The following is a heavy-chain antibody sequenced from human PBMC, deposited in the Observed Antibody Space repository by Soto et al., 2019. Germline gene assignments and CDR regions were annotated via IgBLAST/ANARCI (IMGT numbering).Heavy chain of an antibody. CDR1: GGTFSSYT. V-gene: IGHV1-69*02. Sequence: SVKVSCKASGGTFSSYTISWVRQAPGQGLEWMGRIIPILGIANYAQKFQGRVTITADKSTSTAYMELSSLRSEDTAVYYCARCGYSYGLGPQAFDIWGQGTMVTVSS. CDR3: ARCGYSYGLGPQAFDI. J-gene: IGHJ3*02. D-gene: IGHD5-18*01. CDR2: IIPILGIA.